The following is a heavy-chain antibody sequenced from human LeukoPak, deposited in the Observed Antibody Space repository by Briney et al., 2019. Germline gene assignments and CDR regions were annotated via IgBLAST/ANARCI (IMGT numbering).Heavy chain of an antibody. CDR2: ISSSSSYI. Sequence: PGGSLRLSCAASGFTFSSYSMNWVRQAPGKGLEWVSSISSSSSYIYYADSVKGRFTISRDNAKNSLYLQMNSLRAEDTAVYYCARWGSGSSATAPYDAFDIWGQGTMVTASS. D-gene: IGHD1-26*01. V-gene: IGHV3-21*01. CDR3: ARWGSGSSATAPYDAFDI. CDR1: GFTFSSYS. J-gene: IGHJ3*02.